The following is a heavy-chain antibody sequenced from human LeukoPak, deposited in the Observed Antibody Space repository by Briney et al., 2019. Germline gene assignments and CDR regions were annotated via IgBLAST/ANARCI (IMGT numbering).Heavy chain of an antibody. J-gene: IGHJ4*02. CDR1: GFTFRNHG. D-gene: IGHD2-21*02. Sequence: GGSLRLSCAASGFTFRNHGMYWVRQAPGKGPEWVAVIWYDGSTTYYGDAVKGRFTISRDNSKDTLYLQMNSLRVEDTAVYYCARWGDGSKLDYWGQGTLVTVSS. CDR2: IWYDGSTT. V-gene: IGHV3-33*01. CDR3: ARWGDGSKLDY.